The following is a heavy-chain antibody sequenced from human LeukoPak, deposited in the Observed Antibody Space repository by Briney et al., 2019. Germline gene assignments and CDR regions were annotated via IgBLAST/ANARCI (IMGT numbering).Heavy chain of an antibody. J-gene: IGHJ4*02. CDR1: GFTFSSYA. Sequence: GGSLRLSCAASGFTFSSYAMSWVRQAPGKGLEWVSSISSSSSYIYYADSVKGRFTISRDNAKNSLYLQMNSLRAEDTAVYYCARDRDSSGYYYLPADYWGQGILVTVSS. CDR2: ISSSSSYI. CDR3: ARDRDSSGYYYLPADY. V-gene: IGHV3-21*01. D-gene: IGHD3-22*01.